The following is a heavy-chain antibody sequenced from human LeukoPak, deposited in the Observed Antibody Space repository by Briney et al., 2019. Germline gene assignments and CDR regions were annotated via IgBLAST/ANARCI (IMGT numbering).Heavy chain of an antibody. D-gene: IGHD1-26*01. CDR1: GFTFDDYA. CDR2: INWNGGNT. J-gene: IGHJ4*02. V-gene: IGHV3-20*04. Sequence: PGGSLRLSCAASGFTFDDYAMHWVRQAPGKGLEWVASINWNGGNTHYAESVKGRFIISRDNAKNSLFLKMNSLRAEDTALYYCARDMGATEMDYWGQGILVTVSS. CDR3: ARDMGATEMDY.